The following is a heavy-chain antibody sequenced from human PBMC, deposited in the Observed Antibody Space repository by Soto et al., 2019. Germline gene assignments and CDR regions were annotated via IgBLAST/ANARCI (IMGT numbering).Heavy chain of an antibody. CDR2: IHHSGST. V-gene: IGHV4-38-2*01. D-gene: IGHD1-1*01. CDR3: ASNPGWTDGRYYFDY. CDR1: GYSISSGYY. J-gene: IGHJ4*02. Sequence: SETLSLTCAVSGYSISSGYYWGWIRQPPGKGLEWIGSIHHSGSTYYNPSLKSRVTISVDTSKNQFSLKLSSVTAADTAVYYCASNPGWTDGRYYFDYWGQGTLVTVSS.